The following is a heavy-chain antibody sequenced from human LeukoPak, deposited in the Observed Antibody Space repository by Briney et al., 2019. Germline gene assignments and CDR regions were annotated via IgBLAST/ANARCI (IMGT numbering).Heavy chain of an antibody. V-gene: IGHV3-23*01. CDR1: GFAFSNFL. CDR3: AKKGATTGDFDY. Sequence: GGSLRLSCAASGFAFSNFLMTWVRQAPGKGPEWVSAISGSGGDTYYADSVKGRFTISRDNSKNTLYLQMNSLRAEDTAVYYCAKKGATTGDFDYWGQGTLVTVSS. J-gene: IGHJ4*02. CDR2: ISGSGGDT. D-gene: IGHD1-26*01.